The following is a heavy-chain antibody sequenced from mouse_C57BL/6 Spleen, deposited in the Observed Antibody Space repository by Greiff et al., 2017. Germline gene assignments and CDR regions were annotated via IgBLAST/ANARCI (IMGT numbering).Heavy chain of an antibody. Sequence: VKLMESGAELARPGASVKLSCKASGYTFTSYGISWVKQRTGQGLEWIGEIYPRSGNTYYNEKFKGKATLTADKSYSTAYMELRSLTSEDSAVYFCARDYGSSYWYFDVWGTGTTVTVSS. CDR3: ARDYGSSYWYFDV. V-gene: IGHV1-81*01. CDR2: IYPRSGNT. J-gene: IGHJ1*03. CDR1: GYTFTSYG. D-gene: IGHD1-1*01.